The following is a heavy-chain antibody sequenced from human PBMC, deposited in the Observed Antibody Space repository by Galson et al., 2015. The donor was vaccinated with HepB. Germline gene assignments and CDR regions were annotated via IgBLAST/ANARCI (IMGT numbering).Heavy chain of an antibody. CDR1: GYTFSSYG. CDR2: ISAHNGNT. Sequence: SVKVSCKAAGYTFSSYGITWVRQAPGQGLQWMGRISAHNGNTNYAQELQGRVTTTTDTSTSTAYMELRSLRSDDTAVYYCARAVAAGDYYYGMDVWGQGTTVTVSS. J-gene: IGHJ6*02. D-gene: IGHD6-13*01. V-gene: IGHV1-18*04. CDR3: ARAVAAGDYYYGMDV.